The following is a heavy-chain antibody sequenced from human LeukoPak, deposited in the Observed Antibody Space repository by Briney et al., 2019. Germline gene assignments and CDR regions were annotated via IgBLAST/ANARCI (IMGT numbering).Heavy chain of an antibody. V-gene: IGHV4-34*01. J-gene: IGHJ5*02. CDR2: INHSGST. CDR1: GGSISSYY. CDR3: ARGHSLKVVVVAATHWFDP. D-gene: IGHD2-15*01. Sequence: PSETLSLTCTVSGGSISSYYWSWIRQPPGKGLEWIGEINHSGSTNYNPSLKSRVTISVDTSKNQFSLRLSSVTAADTAVYYCARGHSLKVVVVAATHWFDPWGQGTLVTVSS.